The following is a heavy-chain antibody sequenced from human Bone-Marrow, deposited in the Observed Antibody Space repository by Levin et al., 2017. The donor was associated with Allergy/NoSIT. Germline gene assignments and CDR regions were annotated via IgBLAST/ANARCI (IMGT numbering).Heavy chain of an antibody. CDR1: GFTFSSYS. V-gene: IGHV3-48*01. CDR2: ISGPSNAI. J-gene: IGHJ4*02. CDR3: ARTEAS. Sequence: GGSLRLSCAASGFTFSSYSMSWIRQAPGKGPEWISYISGPSNAIYYADSVKGRFTISRDNAKNSVYLQMNRLKIEDTGVYFCARTEASWGQGTLVTVSS.